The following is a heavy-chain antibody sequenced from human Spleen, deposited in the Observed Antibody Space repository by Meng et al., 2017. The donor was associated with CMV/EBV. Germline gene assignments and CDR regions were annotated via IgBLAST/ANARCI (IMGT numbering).Heavy chain of an antibody. CDR3: ARGKQFLVLNNYDMQV. Sequence: GGSLRLSCAASGFIFGSYEMHWVRQAPGKGLEWISHVTSSGTTIHYADSVKGRFTISRDNAKNSLYLQMNRLRVEDTAIYYCARGKQFLVLNNYDMQVWGQGATVTVSS. CDR2: VTSSGTTI. D-gene: IGHD1/OR15-1a*01. J-gene: IGHJ6*02. CDR1: GFIFGSYE. V-gene: IGHV3-48*03.